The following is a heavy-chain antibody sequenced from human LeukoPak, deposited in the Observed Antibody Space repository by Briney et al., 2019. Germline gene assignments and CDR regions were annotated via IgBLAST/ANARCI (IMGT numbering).Heavy chain of an antibody. CDR3: ARENYDFWTGYYTGGRWFDP. D-gene: IGHD3-3*01. Sequence: PGGSLRLSCAASGFTFDDYPMSWIRQAPGKGPEWVSRLNWLGEDIGYAESVKGRFTISRDNAKNSLFLQMDSLRVDDTAVYYCARENYDFWTGYYTGGRWFDPWGQGTLVTVSS. CDR2: LNWLGEDI. J-gene: IGHJ5*02. V-gene: IGHV3-20*04. CDR1: GFTFDDYP.